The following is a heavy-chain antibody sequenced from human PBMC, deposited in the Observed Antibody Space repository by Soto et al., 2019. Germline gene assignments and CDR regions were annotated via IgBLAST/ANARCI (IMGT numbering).Heavy chain of an antibody. Sequence: PGEALKLSCKDSGYSFTNDWIGSVRQIPGKGLQWMGIIYPGDSDTRYSPSFQGKVTISAEKSISTGYLQWSSMKASDTAMYYCARGKVSSDFDYWGQGTLVTVYS. J-gene: IGHJ4*02. V-gene: IGHV5-51*01. D-gene: IGHD2-8*01. CDR2: IYPGDSDT. CDR3: ARGKVSSDFDY. CDR1: GYSFTNDW.